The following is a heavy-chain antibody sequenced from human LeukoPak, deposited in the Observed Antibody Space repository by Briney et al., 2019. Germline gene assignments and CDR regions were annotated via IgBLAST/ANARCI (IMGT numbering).Heavy chain of an antibody. J-gene: IGHJ4*02. CDR1: GFTFSSYA. Sequence: GGSLRLSCAASGFTFSSYAMSWVRQAPGKGLEWVSAITGSGVYTYYADSVKGRFTISRDDARNSLYLQMNSLTAEDTAVYYCAKDILAAGLFFDYWGQGTLVTVSS. CDR3: AKDILAAGLFFDY. V-gene: IGHV3-23*01. D-gene: IGHD6-13*01. CDR2: ITGSGVYT.